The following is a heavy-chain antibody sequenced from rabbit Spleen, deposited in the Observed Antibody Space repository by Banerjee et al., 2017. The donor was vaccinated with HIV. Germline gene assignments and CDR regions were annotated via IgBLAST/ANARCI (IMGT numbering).Heavy chain of an antibody. D-gene: IGHD1-1*01. CDR1: GFDFSSNA. CDR3: ARGLSRSNL. V-gene: IGHV1S47*01. CDR2: IDSDDGTT. Sequence: EESGGGLVQPEGSLTLTCTASGFDFSSNAVCWVRQAPGKGLEWIACIDSDDGTTYYANWVNGRFTLSKSSSSAVTLQMTSLTVADTATYFCARGLSRSNLWGPGTLVTVS. J-gene: IGHJ4*01.